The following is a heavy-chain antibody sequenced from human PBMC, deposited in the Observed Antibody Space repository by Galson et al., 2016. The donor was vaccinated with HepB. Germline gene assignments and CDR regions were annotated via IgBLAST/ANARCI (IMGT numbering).Heavy chain of an antibody. CDR3: ARIMVRLRPYFDY. D-gene: IGHD3-10*01. J-gene: IGHJ4*02. CDR1: GYTFKTYA. Sequence: SVKVSCKASGYTFKTYAMHWVRQAPGQRLEWMGWINAGNGNTKYSQKFQGRVTITRDTSASTAYLELSSLRSEDTVLYYCARIMVRLRPYFDYWGQGTLVTVSS. V-gene: IGHV1-3*01. CDR2: INAGNGNT.